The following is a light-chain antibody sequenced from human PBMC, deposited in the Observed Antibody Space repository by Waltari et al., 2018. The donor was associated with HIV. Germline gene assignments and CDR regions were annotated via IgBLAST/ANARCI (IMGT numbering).Light chain of an antibody. J-gene: IGLJ3*02. CDR3: ATWDDRLNYWV. Sequence: QSVVTQPPSASGAPGPRVTISCSGSTSNIRTNSVSWYQQFPGTAPKLLIYPDNERPSGVPDRFSGSKSGTSASLAISGLQSEDEADYYCATWDDRLNYWVFGGGTKLTVL. CDR2: PDN. V-gene: IGLV1-44*01. CDR1: TSNIRTNS.